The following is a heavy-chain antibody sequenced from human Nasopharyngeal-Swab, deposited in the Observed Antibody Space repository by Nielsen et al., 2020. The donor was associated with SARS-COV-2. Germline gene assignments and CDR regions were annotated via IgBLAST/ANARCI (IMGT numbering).Heavy chain of an antibody. D-gene: IGHD3-3*01. Sequence: WIRQPPGKGLEWVSYISSSGSTIYYADSVKGRFTISRDNAKNSLYLQMNSLRAEDTAVYYCAREGRFLDYYYYYGMDVWDQGTTVTVSS. CDR2: ISSSGSTI. V-gene: IGHV3-11*04. CDR3: AREGRFLDYYYYYGMDV. J-gene: IGHJ6*02.